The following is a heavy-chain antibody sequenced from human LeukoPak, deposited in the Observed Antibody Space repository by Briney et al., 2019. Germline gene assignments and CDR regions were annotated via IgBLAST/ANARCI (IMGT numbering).Heavy chain of an antibody. CDR1: GSTFSDYY. D-gene: IGHD3-9*01. CDR2: ISSSGSTI. CDR3: ARDPAWGYDILTGYVY. V-gene: IGHV3-11*01. Sequence: GGSLRLSCAASGSTFSDYYMSWIRQAPGKGLEWVSYISSSGSTIYYADSVKGRFTISRDNAKNSLYLQMNSLRAEDTAVYYCARDPAWGYDILTGYVYWGQGTLVTVSS. J-gene: IGHJ4*02.